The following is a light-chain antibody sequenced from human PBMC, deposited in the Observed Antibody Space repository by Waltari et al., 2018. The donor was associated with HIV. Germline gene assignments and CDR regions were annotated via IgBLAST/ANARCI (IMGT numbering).Light chain of an antibody. CDR2: RKN. Sequence: QSVLTQPPSASGTPGQRVTISCSGGSSNIGSHFVYWYQQVAGTTPKLLIFRKNKRPAGVPDRLSGSKSGTSASLSISGLRPEDEADYYCATWDDSSSGSWVFGGGTKVTVL. CDR3: ATWDDSSSGSWV. V-gene: IGLV1-47*01. J-gene: IGLJ3*02. CDR1: SSNIGSHF.